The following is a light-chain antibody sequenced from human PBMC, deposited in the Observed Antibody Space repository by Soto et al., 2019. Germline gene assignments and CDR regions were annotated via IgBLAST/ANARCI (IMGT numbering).Light chain of an antibody. CDR1: QDISNS. J-gene: IGKJ4*01. CDR2: ATS. Sequence: DIQMTQSRSSLSASVGDRVTINCRARQDISNSLDWDQQKPGKGPKVLIYATSILQSGVPARVSGSGSGTDFTHPISSLQAEDVATSYCQIYNSAPLTFGGGTKVEI. V-gene: IGKV1-27*01. CDR3: QIYNSAPLT.